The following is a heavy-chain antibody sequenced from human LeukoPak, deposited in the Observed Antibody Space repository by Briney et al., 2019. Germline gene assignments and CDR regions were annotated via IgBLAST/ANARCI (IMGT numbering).Heavy chain of an antibody. D-gene: IGHD3-22*01. Sequence: PGGSLGLSCAASGFIFSTSAMTWVLQAPGKGLDWVSYITASGTTYYADSVKGWFTISRDISNNTLYLQMNGLRAEDTALYYCAKDRYDTSVWPYYYAMDVWGQGTTVTVSS. V-gene: IGHV3-23*01. CDR1: GFIFSTSA. CDR3: AKDRYDTSVWPYYYAMDV. CDR2: ITASGTT. J-gene: IGHJ6*02.